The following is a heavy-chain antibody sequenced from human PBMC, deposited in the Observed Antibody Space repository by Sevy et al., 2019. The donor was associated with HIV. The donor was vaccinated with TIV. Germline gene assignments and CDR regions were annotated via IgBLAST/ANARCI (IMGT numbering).Heavy chain of an antibody. J-gene: IGHJ4*02. CDR2: ISSSSSDI. Sequence: GGSLRLSCAGSGFSFSSYDMNWVRQAPGKGLEWVSSISSSSSDISNADSVKGRFTISRDNAKNSLYLQMNSLRAEDTAVYYCARDYYGSGTYYRIFGYWGQGTLVTVSS. CDR1: GFSFSSYD. CDR3: ARDYYGSGTYYRIFGY. D-gene: IGHD3-10*01. V-gene: IGHV3-21*01.